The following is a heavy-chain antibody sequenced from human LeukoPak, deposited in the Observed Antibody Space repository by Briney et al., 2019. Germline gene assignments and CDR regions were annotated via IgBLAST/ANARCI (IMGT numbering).Heavy chain of an antibody. Sequence: PGGSLRLSCVVSGFSFSNYWMSWVRQAPGKGLEWVGHIKEDGSQKNYVGSVKGRFTISRDNAKNSLYLEMNSLRAEDTAVYYCVRDESAVPTFRFDYWGQGTLAVSS. D-gene: IGHD4-17*01. CDR3: VRDESAVPTFRFDY. CDR1: GFSFSNYW. CDR2: IKEDGSQK. J-gene: IGHJ4*02. V-gene: IGHV3-7*01.